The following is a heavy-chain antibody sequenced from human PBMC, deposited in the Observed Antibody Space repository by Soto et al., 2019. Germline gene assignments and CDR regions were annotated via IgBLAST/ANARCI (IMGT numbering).Heavy chain of an antibody. Sequence: SVKVSCKASGGTFSSYAISWVRQAPGQGLEWMGGIIPIFGTANYAQKFQGRVTITADESTSTAYMELSSLRSEDTAVYYCARGGSMTGTTGPDYWGQGTLVTVSS. CDR1: GGTFSSYA. D-gene: IGHD1-7*01. CDR2: IIPIFGTA. V-gene: IGHV1-69*13. J-gene: IGHJ4*02. CDR3: ARGGSMTGTTGPDY.